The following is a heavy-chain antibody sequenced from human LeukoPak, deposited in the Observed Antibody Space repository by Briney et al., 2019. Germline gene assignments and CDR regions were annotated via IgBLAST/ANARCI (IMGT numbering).Heavy chain of an antibody. CDR3: ARLGARYYGSGSYRSSLIDY. CDR2: IYPGDSDT. J-gene: IGHJ4*02. V-gene: IGHV5-51*01. Sequence: GESLKISCKGSGYSFTSYWIGWVRQMPGKGLEWMGIIYPGDSDTRYSPSFQGQVTISADKSISTAYLQWSSLKASDTAMYYWARLGARYYGSGSYRSSLIDYWGQGTLVTVSS. CDR1: GYSFTSYW. D-gene: IGHD3-10*01.